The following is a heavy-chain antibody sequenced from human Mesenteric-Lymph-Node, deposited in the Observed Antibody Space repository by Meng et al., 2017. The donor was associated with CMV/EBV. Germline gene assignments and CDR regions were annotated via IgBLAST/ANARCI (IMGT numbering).Heavy chain of an antibody. V-gene: IGHV3-30*02. D-gene: IGHD4-23*01. J-gene: IGHJ5*02. CDR3: AREERRWYENWFDP. Sequence: GGSLRLSCAASGFTFSSFGMHWVRQAPGKGLEWVAFIRYDRSNRYYADSVKGRFTISRDNAQNSLYLQMNSLRVEDTAVYYCAREERRWYENWFDPWGQGTLVTVSS. CDR1: GFTFSSFG. CDR2: IRYDRSNR.